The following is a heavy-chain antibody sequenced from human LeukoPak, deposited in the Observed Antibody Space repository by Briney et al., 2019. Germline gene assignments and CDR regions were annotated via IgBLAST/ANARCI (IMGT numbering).Heavy chain of an antibody. D-gene: IGHD3-22*01. V-gene: IGHV4-39*01. CDR1: GGSISSSSYY. Sequence: SETLSLTCTVSGGSISSSSYYWGWIRQPPGKGLEWIGSIYYSGSTYYNPPLKSRVTISVDTSKNQFSLKLSSVTAADTAVYYCARSYYCDSSGYPYWGQGTLVTVSS. CDR3: ARSYYCDSSGYPY. CDR2: IYYSGST. J-gene: IGHJ4*02.